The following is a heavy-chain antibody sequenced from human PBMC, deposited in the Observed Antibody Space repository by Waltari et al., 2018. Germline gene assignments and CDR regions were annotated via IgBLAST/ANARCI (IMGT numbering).Heavy chain of an antibody. D-gene: IGHD6-19*01. CDR3: ARYSSGWYRGEHAEYFQH. CDR2: IIPIFGTA. CDR1: GGTFSSYA. Sequence: QVQLVHYGAEGKKPGSSVKVSCKASGGTFSSYAISWVRQAPGQGLEWMGGIIPIFGTANYAQKFQGRVTITTDESTSTAYMELSSLRSEGTAVDYCARYSSGWYRGEHAEYFQHWGQGTLVTVSS. V-gene: IGHV1-69*05. J-gene: IGHJ1*01.